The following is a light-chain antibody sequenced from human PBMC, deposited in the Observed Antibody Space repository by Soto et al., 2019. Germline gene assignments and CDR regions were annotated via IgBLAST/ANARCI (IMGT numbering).Light chain of an antibody. CDR2: DAS. V-gene: IGKV1-5*01. Sequence: DIQMTQSPSTLSASVGDRVTITCRASQSISSWLAWYQQKTGKAPKLLIYDASSLESGGPSRFSGSGSGTEFSLTIISLQPDDFATYYCQQYNSYPGTFGQGTKLEIK. CDR3: QQYNSYPGT. J-gene: IGKJ2*01. CDR1: QSISSW.